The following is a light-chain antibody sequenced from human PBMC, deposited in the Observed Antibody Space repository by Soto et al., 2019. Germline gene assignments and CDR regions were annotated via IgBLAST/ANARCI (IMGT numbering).Light chain of an antibody. CDR1: QSVSSY. CDR3: QQRSNGPLT. J-gene: IGKJ4*01. CDR2: DAS. Sequence: EIVLTQSPATLSLSPGERATLSCRASQSVSSYLAWYQQKPGQAPRLLIYDASNRATGIPARFSGSGSGTDFALTISSLDPEDFVVYYCQQRSNGPLTFGGGTKVEIK. V-gene: IGKV3-11*01.